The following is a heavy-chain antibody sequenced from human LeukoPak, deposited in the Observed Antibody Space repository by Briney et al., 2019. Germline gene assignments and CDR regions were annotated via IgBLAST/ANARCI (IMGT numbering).Heavy chain of an antibody. CDR2: ISSSGSTI. CDR3: AKGATMIVRGGMDV. D-gene: IGHD3-22*01. V-gene: IGHV3-11*04. CDR1: GFTFSDYY. J-gene: IGHJ6*02. Sequence: PGGSLRLSCAASGFTFSDYYMSWIRQAPGKGLEWVSYISSSGSTIYYADSVKGRFTISRDNPKNTLYLQMNSLRAEDTAVYYCAKGATMIVRGGMDVWGQGTTVTVSS.